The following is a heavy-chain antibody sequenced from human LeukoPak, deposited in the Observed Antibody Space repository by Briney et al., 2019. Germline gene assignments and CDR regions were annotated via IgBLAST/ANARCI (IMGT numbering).Heavy chain of an antibody. J-gene: IGHJ5*02. D-gene: IGHD1-1*01. CDR3: ARRGTGLDWFDP. Sequence: SETLSLTCTVSGGSMSHHWSWIRQSPGKGLEWIGYISHTASTNYNPSLKSRVTMSVDTSKNQFSLKLTSVTAADTAVYYCARRGTGLDWFDPWGQGTLVTVSS. V-gene: IGHV4-59*11. CDR1: GGSMSHH. CDR2: ISHTAST.